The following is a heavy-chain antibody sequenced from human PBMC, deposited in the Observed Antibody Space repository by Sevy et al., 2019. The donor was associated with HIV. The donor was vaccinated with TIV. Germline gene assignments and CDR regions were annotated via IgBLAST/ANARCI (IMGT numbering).Heavy chain of an antibody. V-gene: IGHV3-23*01. CDR3: AIEVTHRRRDY. J-gene: IGHJ4*02. Sequence: GGSLRLSCAASGFTFSSQAMSWVRQSPGKGQKWVSIISASGDHTYYADSVKGRFTISRDNSKNTLYLQMNGLRAEDTAVYYCAIEVTHRRRDYGGRGTLVTVSS. CDR2: ISASGDHT. CDR1: GFTFSSQA.